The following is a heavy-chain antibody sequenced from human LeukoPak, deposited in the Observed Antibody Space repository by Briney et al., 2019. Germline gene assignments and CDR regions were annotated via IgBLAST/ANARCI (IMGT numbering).Heavy chain of an antibody. CDR2: IKQDGSEK. CDR3: ARNIVGATSWGDFDY. J-gene: IGHJ4*02. V-gene: IGHV3-7*01. D-gene: IGHD1-26*01. CDR1: GFTFSSYW. Sequence: GGSLRLSCAASGFTFSSYWMSWVRQAPGKGLEWVANIKQDGSEKYYVDSVKGRFTISRDNAKNSLYLQMSSLRAEDTAVYYCARNIVGATSWGDFDYWGQGTLVTVSS.